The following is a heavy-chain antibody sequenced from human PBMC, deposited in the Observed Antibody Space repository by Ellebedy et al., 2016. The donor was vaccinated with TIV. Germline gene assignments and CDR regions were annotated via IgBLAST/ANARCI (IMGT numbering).Heavy chain of an antibody. V-gene: IGHV3-74*01. CDR2: IKTDGSRT. D-gene: IGHD4-23*01. Sequence: GESLKISCAASGFTLSTYWMHWVRQAPGKGLVWVSRIKTDGSRTDYADSVKGRFTISRDNAKNTLYLQMNSLRAEDTAVYYCARVPGGNKNFDYWGQGTLVTVSS. CDR3: ARVPGGNKNFDY. J-gene: IGHJ4*02. CDR1: GFTLSTYW.